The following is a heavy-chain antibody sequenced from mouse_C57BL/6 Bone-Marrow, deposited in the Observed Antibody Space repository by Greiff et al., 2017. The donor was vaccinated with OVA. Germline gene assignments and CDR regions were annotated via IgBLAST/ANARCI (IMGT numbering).Heavy chain of an antibody. D-gene: IGHD1-1*01. J-gene: IGHJ1*03. CDR2: IHPNSGST. V-gene: IGHV1-64*01. CDR1: GYTFTSYW. Sequence: VQLQQPGAELLKPGASVKLSCKASGYTFTSYWMHWVKQRPGQGLEWIGMIHPNSGSTNYNEKFKSKATLTVDKSSSTAYIQLSSLTSEDSAVYYCARNYGSSYLYWYFDVWGTGTTVTVSS. CDR3: ARNYGSSYLYWYFDV.